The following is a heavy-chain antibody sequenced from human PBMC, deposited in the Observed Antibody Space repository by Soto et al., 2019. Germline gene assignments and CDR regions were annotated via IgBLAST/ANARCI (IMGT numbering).Heavy chain of an antibody. CDR2: ISGSGGST. CDR1: GFTFSSYA. D-gene: IGHD2-15*01. CDR3: AKSPGYWRFPPWFDP. V-gene: IGHV3-23*01. Sequence: PGGSLRLSCAASGFTFSSYAMSWVRQAPGKGLEWVSAISGSGGSTYYADSVKGRFAISRDNSKNTLYLQMNSLRAEDTAVYYCAKSPGYWRFPPWFDPWGQGTLVTVSS. J-gene: IGHJ5*02.